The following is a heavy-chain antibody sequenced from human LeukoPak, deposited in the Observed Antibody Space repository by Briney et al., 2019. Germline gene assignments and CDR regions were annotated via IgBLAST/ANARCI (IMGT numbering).Heavy chain of an antibody. CDR1: GYSFTSYW. CDR2: IYPGDSDT. D-gene: IGHD6-6*01. J-gene: IGHJ4*02. CDR3: ARQSSSNNLGY. V-gene: IGHV5-51*01. Sequence: GESLKISYKGSGYSFTSYWIGWVRQMPGKGLEWMGIIYPGDSDTRYSPSFQGQVTISADKSISTAYLQWSSLKASDTAMYCCARQSSSNNLGYWGQGTLVAVSS.